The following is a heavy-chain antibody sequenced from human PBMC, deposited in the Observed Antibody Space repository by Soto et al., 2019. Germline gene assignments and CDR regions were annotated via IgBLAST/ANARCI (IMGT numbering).Heavy chain of an antibody. CDR2: ISSTTNYI. CDR3: ARESEDLTSNFDY. Sequence: YLRICISSSRFSFSVYYMNWVRRAPGKGLEWVSSISSTTNYIYYGDSMKGRFTISRDNAKNSLYLEMNSLRAEDTAVYYCARESEDLTSNFDYWGQGTLVTLSS. CDR1: RFSFSVYY. J-gene: IGHJ4*02. V-gene: IGHV3-21*06.